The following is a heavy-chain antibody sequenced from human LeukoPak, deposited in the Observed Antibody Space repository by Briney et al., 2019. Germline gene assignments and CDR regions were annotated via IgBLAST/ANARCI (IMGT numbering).Heavy chain of an antibody. D-gene: IGHD1-7*01. V-gene: IGHV4-59*01. CDR1: GGSISSYY. CDR2: IYYSGSA. Sequence: PSETLSLTCIVSGGSISSYYWSWIRQPPGKGLEWIGYIYYSGSANYNPSLKSRVTISVDTSKNQFSLKLSSVTAADTAVYYCAIWNYGWFDSWGQGTLVTVSS. J-gene: IGHJ5*01. CDR3: AIWNYGWFDS.